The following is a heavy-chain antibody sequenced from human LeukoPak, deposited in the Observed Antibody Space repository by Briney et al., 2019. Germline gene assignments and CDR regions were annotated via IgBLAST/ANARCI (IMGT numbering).Heavy chain of an antibody. J-gene: IGHJ4*02. CDR3: TRYYYDGSGYYYLFDY. CDR2: IRSKTNSYAT. Sequence: AGSLRLSCAASGFTFSGSAMHRVRQASGKGLEWVGRIRSKTNSYATAYAASVKGRFTISRDDSKNTAYLQMNSLKTEDTAVYYCTRYYYDGSGYYYLFDYWGQGTLVTVSS. V-gene: IGHV3-73*01. CDR1: GFTFSGSA. D-gene: IGHD3-22*01.